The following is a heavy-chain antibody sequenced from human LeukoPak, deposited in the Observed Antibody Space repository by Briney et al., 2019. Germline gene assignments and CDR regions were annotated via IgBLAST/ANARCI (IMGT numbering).Heavy chain of an antibody. Sequence: SETLSLTCTVSGGSISSYYWSWIRQPPGKGLEWIGYIYYSGSTNYNPSLKSRVTISVDTSKNQFSLKLSSVTAADTAVYYCARGGSSVVVPAARYYFDYWGQGTLVTVSS. CDR1: GGSISSYY. J-gene: IGHJ4*02. D-gene: IGHD2-2*01. CDR2: IYYSGST. V-gene: IGHV4-59*12. CDR3: ARGGSSVVVPAARYYFDY.